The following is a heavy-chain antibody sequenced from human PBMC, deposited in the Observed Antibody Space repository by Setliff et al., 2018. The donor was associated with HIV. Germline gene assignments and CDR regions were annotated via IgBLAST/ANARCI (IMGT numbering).Heavy chain of an antibody. CDR1: GGTFSSHA. Sequence: ASVKVSCKASGGTFSSHAISWVRQAPGQGLEWMGRIIPIFPTTNYAQKFQGRVTITTDESTSTAYMELSSLRSEDTAVYYCAREYCGGDCYSFTYHYYYMDVWGKGTTVTVSS. D-gene: IGHD2-21*02. CDR3: AREYCGGDCYSFTYHYYYMDV. J-gene: IGHJ6*03. V-gene: IGHV1-69*05. CDR2: IIPIFPTT.